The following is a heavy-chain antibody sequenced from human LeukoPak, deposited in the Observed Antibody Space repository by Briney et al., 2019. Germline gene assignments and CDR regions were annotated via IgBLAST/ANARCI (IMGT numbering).Heavy chain of an antibody. Sequence: SETLSLTCTVSGGSISSGGYYWSWIRQHPGKGLEWIGYIYYSGSTYYNPSLKSRVTISVDTSKNQFSLKLSSVTAADTAAYYRARRYADSSGYYYFDYWGQGTLVTVSS. J-gene: IGHJ4*02. CDR1: GGSISSGGYY. D-gene: IGHD3-22*01. CDR2: IYYSGST. V-gene: IGHV4-31*03. CDR3: ARRYADSSGYYYFDY.